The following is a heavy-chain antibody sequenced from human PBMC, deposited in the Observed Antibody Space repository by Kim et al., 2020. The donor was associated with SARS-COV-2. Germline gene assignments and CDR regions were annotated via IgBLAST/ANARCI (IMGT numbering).Heavy chain of an antibody. J-gene: IGHJ4*02. V-gene: IGHV3-23*01. CDR1: GFTFSSSA. Sequence: GGSLRLSCAASGFTFSSSAMTWVRQAPGKGLDWVSSINEGGTYTYYADSVEGRFTISRDNSKDTLYLQMNSLRVEDTAVYYCATKPAGFEHWGQGTLVTV. CDR3: ATKPAGFEH. CDR2: INEGGTYT.